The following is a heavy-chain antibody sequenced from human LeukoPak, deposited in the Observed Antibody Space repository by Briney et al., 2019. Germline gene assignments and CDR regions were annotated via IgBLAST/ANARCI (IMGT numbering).Heavy chain of an antibody. CDR3: ARANYGGNSGDFDY. V-gene: IGHV3-21*01. J-gene: IGHJ4*02. CDR1: GFTFSSYS. CDR2: ISSSSSYI. Sequence: GGSLRLSCAASGFTFSSYSMNWVRQAPGKGLEWVSSISSSSSYIYYADSVKGRFTISRDNAKNSLYLQMSSLRAEDTAVYYCARANYGGNSGDFDYWGQGALVTVSS. D-gene: IGHD4-23*01.